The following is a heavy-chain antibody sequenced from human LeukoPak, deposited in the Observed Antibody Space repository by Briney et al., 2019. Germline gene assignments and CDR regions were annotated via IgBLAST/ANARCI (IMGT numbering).Heavy chain of an antibody. CDR2: SSYNGNT. D-gene: IGHD3-16*01. V-gene: IGHV4-59*01. J-gene: IGHJ4*02. CDR1: GAYFTNYY. Sequence: SETLSLTCTVSGAYFTNYYWSFIRQPPGKGLEWIGFSSYNGNTNYNPSLKSRVTISLDMSKNQFSLRLSSVTAADTAVYYCARGGVLKSVDYWGQGALVAVSS. CDR3: ARGGVLKSVDY.